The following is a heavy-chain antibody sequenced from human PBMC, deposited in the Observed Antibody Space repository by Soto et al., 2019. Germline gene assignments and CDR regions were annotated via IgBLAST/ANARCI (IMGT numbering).Heavy chain of an antibody. CDR2: TYYSGST. V-gene: IGHV4-61*01. CDR1: GGSVSSGSYY. Sequence: SATLSLTCTVSGGSVSSGSYYWGWIRQPPGKGLEWIGYTYYSGSTNYNPSLKSRVTISVDTSKNQFSLKLSSVTAADTAVYYCARFSNVEMATPYYYYGMDVWGQGTTVTVSS. J-gene: IGHJ6*02. CDR3: ARFSNVEMATPYYYYGMDV. D-gene: IGHD5-12*01.